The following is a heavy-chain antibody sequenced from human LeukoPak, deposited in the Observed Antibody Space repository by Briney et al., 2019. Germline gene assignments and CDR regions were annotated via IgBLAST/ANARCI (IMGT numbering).Heavy chain of an antibody. Sequence: SETLSLTCAVYGGSFSGYYWSWIRQPPGKGLEWIGEINHSGSTNYNPSLKSRVTISVDTSKNQFSLKLSSVTAADTAVYYCARDRQWLWSWFDPWGQGTLVTVSS. CDR1: GGSFSGYY. J-gene: IGHJ5*02. V-gene: IGHV4-34*01. CDR3: ARDRQWLWSWFDP. D-gene: IGHD6-19*01. CDR2: INHSGST.